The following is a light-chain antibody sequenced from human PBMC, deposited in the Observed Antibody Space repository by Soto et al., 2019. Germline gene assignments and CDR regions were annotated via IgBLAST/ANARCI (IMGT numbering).Light chain of an antibody. CDR2: EGS. J-gene: IGLJ3*02. Sequence: QSALTQPSSVSGSPGQAITISCTGTSSDIGSYNLVSWYQQHPGIAPKFMIYEGSKRPSGVSNRFSGSKSGNTASLTISWRQAEYEADYYCCSDAGGSHWVFGGGTKLTVL. CDR3: CSDAGGSHWV. V-gene: IGLV2-23*01. CDR1: SSDIGSYNL.